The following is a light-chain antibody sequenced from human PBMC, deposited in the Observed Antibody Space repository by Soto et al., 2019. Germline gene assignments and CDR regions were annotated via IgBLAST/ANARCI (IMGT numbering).Light chain of an antibody. Sequence: EILLTRSPSSLSASVGDIVTLTCRASQSISSYLNWYQQKPGKAPKLLIYAASSLQSGVPSRFSGSGSGTDFTLTISSLQPEDFATYYCQQSYSTPWTLGQGSMVDIK. CDR1: QSISSY. CDR2: AAS. J-gene: IGKJ1*01. CDR3: QQSYSTPWT. V-gene: IGKV1-39*01.